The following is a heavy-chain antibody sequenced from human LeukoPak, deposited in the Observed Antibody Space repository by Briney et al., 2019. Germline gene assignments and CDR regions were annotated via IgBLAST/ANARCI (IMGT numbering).Heavy chain of an antibody. CDR3: ARPYIAVAGRTRDAFDI. CDR2: INHSGST. Sequence: SETLSLTCAVYGGSFSGYYWSWIRQPPGKGLEWIGEINHSGSTNYNPSLKSRVTISVDASKNQFSLKLSSVTAADTAVYYCARPYIAVAGRTRDAFDIWGQGTMVTVSS. CDR1: GGSFSGYY. V-gene: IGHV4-34*01. J-gene: IGHJ3*02. D-gene: IGHD6-19*01.